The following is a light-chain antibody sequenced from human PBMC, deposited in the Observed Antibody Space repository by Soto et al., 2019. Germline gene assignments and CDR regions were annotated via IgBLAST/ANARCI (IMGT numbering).Light chain of an antibody. CDR3: QQYYSTPRT. J-gene: IGKJ1*01. V-gene: IGKV1-27*01. Sequence: DIQMTQAPSSLYASVGDRVTITCRGSQGIRNYLAWNQQKPGQSPKLLIFWASTRESGVPDRFSGSGSGTDFTLTISSLQAEDVAVYYCQQYYSTPRTFGQGTKVDTK. CDR2: WAS. CDR1: QGIRNY.